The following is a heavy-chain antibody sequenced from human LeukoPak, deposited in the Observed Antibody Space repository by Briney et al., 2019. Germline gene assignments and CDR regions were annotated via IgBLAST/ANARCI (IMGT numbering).Heavy chain of an antibody. D-gene: IGHD3-3*01. Sequence: GGSLRLSCAGSGFPFSSDAMNWVRQAPGKGLEWVASISGSTGSTQYADSVKGRFTVSRDNSKNTLYLQMNSLRAEDTAVYYCAKNPKITIFGVVISDWFDPWGQGTLVTVSS. V-gene: IGHV3-23*01. CDR1: GFPFSSDA. CDR2: ISGSTGST. J-gene: IGHJ5*02. CDR3: AKNPKITIFGVVISDWFDP.